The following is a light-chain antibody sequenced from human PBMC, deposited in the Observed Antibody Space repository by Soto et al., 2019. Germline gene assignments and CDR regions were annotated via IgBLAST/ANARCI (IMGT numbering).Light chain of an antibody. CDR2: SAL. CDR3: QQAKSFPIT. J-gene: IGKJ5*01. CDR1: QDIGNW. V-gene: IGKV1-12*01. Sequence: DIQLTQSPPSMAASVVDRGTITCRASQDIGNWMTWYQQKPGKAPKLLIYSALTLVRGVPSRFSGSGSGTEFTLTISGLQPEDSLTYYCQQAKSFPITFGQGTRLEIK.